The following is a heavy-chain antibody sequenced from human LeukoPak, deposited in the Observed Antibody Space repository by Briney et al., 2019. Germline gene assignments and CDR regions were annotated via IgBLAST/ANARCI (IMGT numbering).Heavy chain of an antibody. Sequence: GGSLRLSCAASGFTFRSYGMHWVRQAPGKGLEWVAVIWYDGSNKYYAESVKGRFTISRDNSKNTLYLQMNSLRAEDTAVYYCARTNYGAPDWFDPWGQGTLVTVSS. CDR2: IWYDGSNK. V-gene: IGHV3-33*01. CDR1: GFTFRSYG. J-gene: IGHJ5*02. D-gene: IGHD4-17*01. CDR3: ARTNYGAPDWFDP.